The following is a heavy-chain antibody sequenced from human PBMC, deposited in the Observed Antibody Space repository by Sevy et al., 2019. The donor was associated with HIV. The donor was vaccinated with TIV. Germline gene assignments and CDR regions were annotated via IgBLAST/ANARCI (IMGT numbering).Heavy chain of an antibody. V-gene: IGHV3-11*01. J-gene: IGHJ6*02. CDR3: ARDHVKDGDLGDYYYFAMDV. D-gene: IGHD4-17*01. Sequence: GGSLRLSCAASGFTFSDYYMSWIRQAPGKGLEWLAYISGSDGTIYYADSVKGRFTISRDNAKNSLYLQMNGLRAEDTAVYYCARDHVKDGDLGDYYYFAMDVWGQGTTVTVSS. CDR2: ISGSDGTI. CDR1: GFTFSDYY.